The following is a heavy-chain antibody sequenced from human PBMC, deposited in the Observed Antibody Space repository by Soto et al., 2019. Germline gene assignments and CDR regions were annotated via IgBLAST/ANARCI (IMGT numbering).Heavy chain of an antibody. CDR2: ISGYNGNT. Sequence: QVQVVQSGAEVKKPGASVKVSCKASGYIFSSYGITWVRQAPGQGLEWMGWISGYNGNTKYAQKFQGRVTMTTDTXTSTAYMELRSLRSDDTAVYYCAREESGSQNGIDYWGQGTLVTVSS. D-gene: IGHD1-26*01. CDR1: GYIFSSYG. J-gene: IGHJ4*02. V-gene: IGHV1-18*01. CDR3: AREESGSQNGIDY.